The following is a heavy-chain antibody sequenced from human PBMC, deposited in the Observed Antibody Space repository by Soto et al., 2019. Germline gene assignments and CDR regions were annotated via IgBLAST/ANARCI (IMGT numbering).Heavy chain of an antibody. CDR2: IYYSGST. D-gene: IGHD2-2*01. CDR1: GGSVSSYY. Sequence: QVQLQESGPGLVKPSETLSLTCTVSGGSVSSYYWSWIRQPPGKGLEWIGYIYYSGSTNYNPTLKCRVTISVDTYKNQCSLKLSSVTAADTAVYYCARATSGYCRSTSCFYNWFDPWGQGTLVTVSS. V-gene: IGHV4-59*08. CDR3: ARATSGYCRSTSCFYNWFDP. J-gene: IGHJ5*02.